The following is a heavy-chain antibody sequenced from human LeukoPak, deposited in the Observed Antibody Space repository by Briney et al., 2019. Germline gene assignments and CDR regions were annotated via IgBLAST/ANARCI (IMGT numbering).Heavy chain of an antibody. V-gene: IGHV4-39*01. D-gene: IGHD6-25*01. Sequence: SETLSLTCTVSGGSISSSSYYWGWIRQPPGKGLEWIGNTYYGGNTHYNSSLKSRISISVDTSKNQFSLELSSVTAADTAVYYCAAAFDYWGQGTLVTVSS. CDR2: TYYGGNT. CDR3: AAAFDY. CDR1: GGSISSSSYY. J-gene: IGHJ4*02.